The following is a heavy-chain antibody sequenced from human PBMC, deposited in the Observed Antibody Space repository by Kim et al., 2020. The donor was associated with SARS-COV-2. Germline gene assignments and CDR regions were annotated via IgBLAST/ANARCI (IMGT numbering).Heavy chain of an antibody. CDR2: IYYSGST. CDR3: ARWMVNQGYFDY. Sequence: SETLSLTCTVSGGSISSSSYYWGWLRQPPGKGLEWIGSIYYSGSTYYNPSLKSRVTISVDTSKKQFSLKLSSVTDADTAVYYCARWMVNQGYFDYWGQGTLVTVSS. J-gene: IGHJ4*02. V-gene: IGHV4-39*01. D-gene: IGHD6-19*01. CDR1: GGSISSSSYY.